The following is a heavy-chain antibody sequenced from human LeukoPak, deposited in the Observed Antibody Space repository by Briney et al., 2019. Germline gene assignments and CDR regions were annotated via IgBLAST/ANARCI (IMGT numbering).Heavy chain of an antibody. CDR3: ARGMGYYGSGRDYYYYGMDV. V-gene: IGHV4-4*07. D-gene: IGHD3-10*01. CDR2: IYTSGST. J-gene: IGHJ6*02. CDR1: GGSISSYY. Sequence: SETLSLTCTVSGGSISSYYWSWIRQPAGKGLEWIGRIYTSGSTNYNPSLKSRVTMSVDTSKNQFSLKLSSVTAADTAVYYCARGMGYYGSGRDYYYYGMDVWGQGTTVTVSS.